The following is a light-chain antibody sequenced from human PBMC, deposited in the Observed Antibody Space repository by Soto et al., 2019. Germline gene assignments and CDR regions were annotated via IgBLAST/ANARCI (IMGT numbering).Light chain of an antibody. J-gene: IGKJ5*01. CDR2: AAS. CDR1: QSVSNN. CDR3: QQYNNWPPVT. Sequence: EIVMTQSPVTLSVSPGERVTLSCRASQSVSNNLAWYQQKSGQAPRLLIYAASTRVTGIPARFSGSGSGTEFTLTISSLQSEDFVIYYCQQYNNWPPVTFGQGTRLDIK. V-gene: IGKV3-15*01.